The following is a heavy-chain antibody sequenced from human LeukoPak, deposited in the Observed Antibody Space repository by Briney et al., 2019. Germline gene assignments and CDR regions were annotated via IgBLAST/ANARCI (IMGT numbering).Heavy chain of an antibody. CDR3: ARDAKYCSSTSCYLYYYYMDV. CDR1: GFTFNSYS. J-gene: IGHJ6*03. CDR2: ISSSSSYI. D-gene: IGHD2-2*01. V-gene: IGHV3-21*01. Sequence: GGSLRLSCAASGFTFNSYSMNWVRQAPGKGLEWVSSISSSSSYIYYADSVKGRFTISRDNAKNSLYLQMNSLRAEDTAVYYCARDAKYCSSTSCYLYYYYMDVWGKGTTVTVSS.